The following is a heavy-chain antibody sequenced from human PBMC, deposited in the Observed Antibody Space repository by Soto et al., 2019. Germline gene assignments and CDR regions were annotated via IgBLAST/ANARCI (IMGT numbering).Heavy chain of an antibody. J-gene: IGHJ6*03. D-gene: IGHD3-10*01. CDR1: GYTFTSYD. Sequence: ASVKVSCKASGYTFTSYDINWVRQATGQGLEWMGWMNPNSGNTGYAQKFQGRVTMTRNTSISTAYMELSSLRSEDTAVYYCARADGSGSYYHYHYHLAVWGKGTTVTVSS. CDR2: MNPNSGNT. CDR3: ARADGSGSYYHYHYHLAV. V-gene: IGHV1-8*01.